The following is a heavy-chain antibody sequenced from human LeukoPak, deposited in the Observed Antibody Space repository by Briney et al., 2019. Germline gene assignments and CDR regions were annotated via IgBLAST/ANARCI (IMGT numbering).Heavy chain of an antibody. CDR3: ARDIGDGSSWYAASAFDY. D-gene: IGHD6-13*01. CDR1: GGTFSSYA. CDR2: IIPIFGTA. Sequence: SVKVSCKASGGTFSSYAISWVRQAPGQGLEWMGGIIPIFGTANNAQKFQGRVTITADESTSTAYMELSSLRSEDTAVYYCARDIGDGSSWYAASAFDYWGQGTLVTVSS. J-gene: IGHJ4*02. V-gene: IGHV1-69*13.